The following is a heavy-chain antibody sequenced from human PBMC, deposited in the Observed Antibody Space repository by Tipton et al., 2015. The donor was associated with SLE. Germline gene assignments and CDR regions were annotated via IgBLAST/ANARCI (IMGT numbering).Heavy chain of an antibody. J-gene: IGHJ4*02. CDR3: AKDYNHDNADYN. CDR1: GGSFSGNY. Sequence: TLSLTCAVYGGSFSGNYWIWIRQSPGKGLEWIGEINHTGSANYNPSLKSRVTISGDTSKKQFSLKLSTVTAADTAVYYCAKDYNHDNADYNWGQGTLVIVSS. D-gene: IGHD4-17*01. V-gene: IGHV4-34*01. CDR2: INHTGSA.